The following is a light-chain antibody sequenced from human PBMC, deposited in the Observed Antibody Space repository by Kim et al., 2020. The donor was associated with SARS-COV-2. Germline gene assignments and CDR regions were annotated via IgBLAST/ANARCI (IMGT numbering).Light chain of an antibody. J-gene: IGKJ4*01. V-gene: IGKV3D-15*01. CDR1: QSINTK. CDR2: DAS. CDR3: QQYNDWPLT. Sequence: SVSPGERATFSCRASQSINTKLAWYQQKPGQAPRLLISDASTRATGIPARFSGSVSGTEFTLTISSLQSEDFAVYYCQQYNDWPLTFGGGTKVEI.